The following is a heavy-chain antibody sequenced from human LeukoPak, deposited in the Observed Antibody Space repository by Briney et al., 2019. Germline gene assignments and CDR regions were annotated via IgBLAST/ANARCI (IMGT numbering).Heavy chain of an antibody. V-gene: IGHV1-8*01. CDR2: MNPNSGNT. Sequence: ASVKVSCKVSGYTLSEVSMHWVRQATGQGLEWMGWMNPNSGNTGYAQKFQGRVTMTRNTSISTAYMELGSLRSEDTAVYYCARSDYDILTGYYLSAGNYWGQGTLVTVSS. D-gene: IGHD3-9*01. CDR1: GYTLSEVS. J-gene: IGHJ4*02. CDR3: ARSDYDILTGYYLSAGNY.